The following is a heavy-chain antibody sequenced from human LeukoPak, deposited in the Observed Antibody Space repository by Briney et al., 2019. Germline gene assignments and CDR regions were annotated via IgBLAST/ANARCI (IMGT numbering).Heavy chain of an antibody. CDR1: RFAFSDYY. V-gene: IGHV3-11*01. CDR2: ISSSGSTI. Sequence: GGSLRLSCAASRFAFSDYYMSWIRQAPGKGLEWVSYISSSGSTIDYADSVKGRFTMSRDNAKNSLYLQMNSLRAEDTAVYYCASGKYYDFWSGYYLDYYYYMDVWGKGTTITVSS. J-gene: IGHJ6*03. CDR3: ASGKYYDFWSGYYLDYYYYMDV. D-gene: IGHD3-3*01.